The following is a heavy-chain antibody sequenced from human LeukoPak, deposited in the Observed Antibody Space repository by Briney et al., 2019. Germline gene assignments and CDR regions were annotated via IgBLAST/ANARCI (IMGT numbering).Heavy chain of an antibody. CDR3: ARVTAVAAPWVY. D-gene: IGHD6-19*01. CDR1: GFTFSSYG. V-gene: IGHV3-48*04. CDR2: ISSSGSTI. Sequence: GGSLRLSCAASGFTFSSYGMNWARQAPGKGLEWVSYISSSGSTIQYADSVEGRFTISRDDAKNSLYLQMNSLRAEDTAVYYCARVTAVAAPWVYWGQGTQVTVSS. J-gene: IGHJ4*02.